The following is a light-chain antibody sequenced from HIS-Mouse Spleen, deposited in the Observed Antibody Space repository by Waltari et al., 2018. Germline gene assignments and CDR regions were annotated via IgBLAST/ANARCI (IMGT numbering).Light chain of an antibody. J-gene: IGKJ3*01. V-gene: IGKV1-39*01. Sequence: DRVTITCRASQSISSYLNWYQQKPGKAPKLLIYAASSLQSGVPSRFSGSGSGTDFTLTISSLQPEDFATYYCQQSYSTPFTFGPGTKVDIK. CDR1: QSISSY. CDR3: QQSYSTPFT. CDR2: AAS.